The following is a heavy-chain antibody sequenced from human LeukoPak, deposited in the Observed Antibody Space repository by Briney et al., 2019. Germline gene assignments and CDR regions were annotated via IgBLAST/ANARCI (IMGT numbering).Heavy chain of an antibody. CDR3: ASTPLQYYGDYARLDY. CDR1: GGSISSYY. V-gene: IGHV4-4*07. J-gene: IGHJ4*02. Sequence: SETLSLTCTVSGGSISSYYWSWIRQPAGKGLEWIGRIYTSGSTNYNPSLKSRVTMSVDTSKNQFSLKLSSVTAADTAVYYCASTPLQYYGDYARLDYWGQGTLVTVSS. D-gene: IGHD4-17*01. CDR2: IYTSGST.